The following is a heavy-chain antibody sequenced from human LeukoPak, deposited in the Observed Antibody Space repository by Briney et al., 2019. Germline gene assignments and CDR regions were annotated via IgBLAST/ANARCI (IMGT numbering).Heavy chain of an antibody. Sequence: PSETLSLTRAVYGGSFSGYYWSWIRQPPGKGLEWIGEINHSGSTNYNPSLKSRVTISVDTSKNQFSLKLSSVTAADTAVYYCARRGSYLIDWGQGTLVTVSS. CDR1: GGSFSGYY. J-gene: IGHJ4*02. CDR2: INHSGST. CDR3: ARRGSYLID. D-gene: IGHD1-26*01. V-gene: IGHV4-34*01.